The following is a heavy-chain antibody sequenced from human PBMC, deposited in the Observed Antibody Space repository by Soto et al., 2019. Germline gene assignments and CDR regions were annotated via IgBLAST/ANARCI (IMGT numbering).Heavy chain of an antibody. CDR3: ARGGYSYGLYYYYGMDV. D-gene: IGHD5-18*01. J-gene: IGHJ6*02. Sequence: SVKVSCKASGGTFSSYAISWVRQAPGQGLEWMGGIIPIFGTANYAQKFQGRVTITADESTSTAYMELSSLRSEDTAVYYCARGGYSYGLYYYYGMDVWGQGTTVTVSS. V-gene: IGHV1-69*13. CDR1: GGTFSSYA. CDR2: IIPIFGTA.